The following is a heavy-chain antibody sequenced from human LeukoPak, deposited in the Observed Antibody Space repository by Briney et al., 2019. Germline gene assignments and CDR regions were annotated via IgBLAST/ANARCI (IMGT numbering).Heavy chain of an antibody. D-gene: IGHD1-26*01. J-gene: IGHJ5*02. CDR3: ARDLIVGAEERFDP. V-gene: IGHV4-4*07. Sequence: SETLSLTCTVSGGSISSYYWSWIRQPAGKGLEWIGRIYTSGSTNYNPSLKSRVTMSVDTSKNQFSLKLSSVTAADTAVYYCARDLIVGAEERFDPWGQGTLVTVSS. CDR2: IYTSGST. CDR1: GGSISSYY.